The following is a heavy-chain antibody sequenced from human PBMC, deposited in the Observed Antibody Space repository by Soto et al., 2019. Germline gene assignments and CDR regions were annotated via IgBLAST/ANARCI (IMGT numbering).Heavy chain of an antibody. Sequence: SETLSLTCTVSGGSISSGGYYWSWIRQHPERGLEWIGYIYYSASTSYNPSLKSRVAISVGTSQSQFSLKLSSVTAADTAVYYCARDASGYAHFDHWGQGTLVTVSS. CDR2: IYYSAST. CDR1: GGSISSGGYY. V-gene: IGHV4-31*03. D-gene: IGHD5-12*01. CDR3: ARDASGYAHFDH. J-gene: IGHJ4*02.